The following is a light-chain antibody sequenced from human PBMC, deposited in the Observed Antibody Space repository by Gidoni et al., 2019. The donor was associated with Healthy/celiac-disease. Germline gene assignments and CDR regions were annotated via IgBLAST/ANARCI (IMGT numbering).Light chain of an antibody. CDR3: QQYNNGPPRT. V-gene: IGKV3-15*01. CDR1: QSVSSN. J-gene: IGKJ1*01. Sequence: ELVMTQSPATLSASPGERATHSCRASQSVSSNLAWYQQTPDETPRLLIDGASTRATVIPARFSSSESETEFTLTISSQQSEDFAVYYCQQYNNGPPRTFGQGTKVEIK. CDR2: GAS.